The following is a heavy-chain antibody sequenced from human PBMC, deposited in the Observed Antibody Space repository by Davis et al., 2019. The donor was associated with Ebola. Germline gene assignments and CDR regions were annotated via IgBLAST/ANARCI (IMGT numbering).Heavy chain of an antibody. D-gene: IGHD6-19*01. Sequence: AASVKVSCKASGYTFTSYGISWVRQAPGQGLEWMGWISAYNGNTNYAQKLQGRVTMTTDTSTSTAYMEVGILRSDDTAVYYCARDKVSASSGWYVDYYYGMDVWGKGTTVTVSS. CDR3: ARDKVSASSGWYVDYYYGMDV. V-gene: IGHV1-18*04. J-gene: IGHJ6*04. CDR2: ISAYNGNT. CDR1: GYTFTSYG.